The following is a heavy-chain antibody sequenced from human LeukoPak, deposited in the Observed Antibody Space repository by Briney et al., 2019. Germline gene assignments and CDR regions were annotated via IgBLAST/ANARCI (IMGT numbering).Heavy chain of an antibody. CDR1: GFTFSSYA. CDR3: ASTKWFLGY. V-gene: IGHV3-23*01. Sequence: PGGSLRLSCAASGFTFSSYAFSWVRQAPGKGLEWVSTISGSGASTYYADSMKGRFTISRDNSKNTLYLQMSSLRAEDTAVYYCASTKWFLGYWGQGTLVTVSS. J-gene: IGHJ4*02. CDR2: ISGSGAST. D-gene: IGHD2-8*01.